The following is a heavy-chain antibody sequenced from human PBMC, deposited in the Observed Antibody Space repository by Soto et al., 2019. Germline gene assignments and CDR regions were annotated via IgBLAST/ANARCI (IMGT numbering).Heavy chain of an antibody. D-gene: IGHD3-16*01. CDR2: IYYSGST. V-gene: IGHV4-59*01. J-gene: IGHJ5*02. Sequence: NPSETLSLTCTVSGGSISSYYWSWIRQPPGKGLEWIGYIYYSGSTNYNPSLKSRVTISVDTSKNQFSLKLSSVTAADTAVYYCAVITFGGRFSNWFDPWGQGTLVTVSS. CDR1: GGSISSYY. CDR3: AVITFGGRFSNWFDP.